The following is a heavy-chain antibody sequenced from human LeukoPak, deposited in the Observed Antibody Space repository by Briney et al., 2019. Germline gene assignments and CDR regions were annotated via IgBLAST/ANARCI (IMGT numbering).Heavy chain of an antibody. Sequence: GGSLRLSCAASGFIFSDYYMSWIRQAPGKGLEWISYISSSSSYTNYADSVKGRFTISRDNAKNSLYLQMNSLRAEDTAVYYCAGAVSVSSYYFDCWGQGTLVTVSS. V-gene: IGHV3-11*05. D-gene: IGHD5/OR15-5a*01. CDR2: ISSSSSYT. CDR1: GFIFSDYY. CDR3: AGAVSVSSYYFDC. J-gene: IGHJ4*02.